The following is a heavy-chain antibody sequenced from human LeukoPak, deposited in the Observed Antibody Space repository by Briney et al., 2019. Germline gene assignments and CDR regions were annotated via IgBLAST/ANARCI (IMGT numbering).Heavy chain of an antibody. J-gene: IGHJ4*02. CDR1: GFRFGSYG. Sequence: GGSLRLSCVGSGFRFGSYGMIWVRPAPGKGLEWLAVIWYNGNKKYYSDSVKGRFTISRDTSKNTLFLQMNSLRAEDTAVYYCAKDLGGCTNGLCSYYFEHWGQGALVTVSS. D-gene: IGHD2-8*01. CDR3: AKDLGGCTNGLCSYYFEH. CDR2: IWYNGNKK. V-gene: IGHV3-33*03.